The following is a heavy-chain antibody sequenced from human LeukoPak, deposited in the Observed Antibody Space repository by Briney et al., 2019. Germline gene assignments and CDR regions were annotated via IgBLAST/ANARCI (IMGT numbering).Heavy chain of an antibody. CDR2: ISYDGSNK. CDR3: ANYYTRFLSWFDP. Sequence: PGGSLRLSCAASGFTFSSYAMHWVRQAPGKGLEWVAVISYDGSNKYYADSVKGRFTISRDNSKNTLYLQMNSLRAEDTAVYYCANYYTRFLSWFDPWGQGTLVTVSS. V-gene: IGHV3-30*07. J-gene: IGHJ5*02. D-gene: IGHD3-3*01. CDR1: GFTFSSYA.